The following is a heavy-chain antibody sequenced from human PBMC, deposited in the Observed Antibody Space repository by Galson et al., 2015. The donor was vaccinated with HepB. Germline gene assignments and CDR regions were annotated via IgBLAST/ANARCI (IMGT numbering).Heavy chain of an antibody. CDR2: ISGSGGST. J-gene: IGHJ6*02. CDR3: AKRGVVPAAIYYYYGMDV. Sequence: SLRLSCAASGFTFSSYAMSWVRQAPGKGLEWVSAISGSGGSTYYADSVEGRFTISRDNSKNTLYLQMNSLRAEDTAVYYCAKRGVVPAAIYYYYGMDVWGQGTTVTVSS. D-gene: IGHD2-2*02. CDR1: GFTFSSYA. V-gene: IGHV3-23*01.